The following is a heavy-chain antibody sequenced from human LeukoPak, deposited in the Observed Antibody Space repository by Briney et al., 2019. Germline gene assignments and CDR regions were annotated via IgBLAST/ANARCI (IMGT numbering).Heavy chain of an antibody. CDR1: GGSISSSSYY. V-gene: IGHV4-39*01. CDR2: IYYSGST. D-gene: IGHD6-13*01. Sequence: SETLSLTCTVSGGSISSSSYYWGWIRQPPGKGLEWIGSIYYSGSTYYNPSLKSRVTISVDTSKNQFSLKLSSVTAADTAVYYCARTSGSGWSRAEYFQHWGQGTLVTVSS. J-gene: IGHJ1*01. CDR3: ARTSGSGWSRAEYFQH.